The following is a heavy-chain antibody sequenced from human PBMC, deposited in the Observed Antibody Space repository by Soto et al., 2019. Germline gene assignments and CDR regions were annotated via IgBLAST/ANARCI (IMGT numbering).Heavy chain of an antibody. CDR1: GFTFSSYG. Sequence: PWGSLRLSCAASGFTFSSYGMHWVRQAPGKGLEWVAVISYDGSNKYYADSVKGRFTISRDNSKNTLYLQMNSLRAEDTAVYYCAKGGLLWFGDPADYWGQGTLVTVSS. D-gene: IGHD3-10*01. J-gene: IGHJ4*02. CDR2: ISYDGSNK. CDR3: AKGGLLWFGDPADY. V-gene: IGHV3-30*18.